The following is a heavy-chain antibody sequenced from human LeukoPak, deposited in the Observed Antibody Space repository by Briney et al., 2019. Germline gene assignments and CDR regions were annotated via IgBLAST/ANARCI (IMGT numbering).Heavy chain of an antibody. CDR1: GGTFSSYA. CDR3: AREYSSSWLQFDY. CDR2: ISAYNGNT. J-gene: IGHJ4*02. D-gene: IGHD6-13*01. Sequence: ASVTVSCTASGGTFSSYAISWVRQAPGQGLEWMGWISAYNGNTNYAQKLQGRVTMTTDTSTSTAYMELRSLRSDDTAVYYCAREYSSSWLQFDYWGQGTLVTVSS. V-gene: IGHV1-18*01.